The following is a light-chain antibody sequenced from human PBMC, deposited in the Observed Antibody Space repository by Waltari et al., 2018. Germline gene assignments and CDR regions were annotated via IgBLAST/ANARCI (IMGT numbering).Light chain of an antibody. V-gene: IGLV3-19*01. J-gene: IGLJ2*01. CDR1: SLSSYY. CDR3: NSRDSSGNHVV. Sequence: SSELTQDPAVSVALGQTVRITCHGDSLSSYYASWYQQKPGQAPLLSIFGKNSRPSGIPDRFSGSSSGNTVSLTITGAQAEDEADYYCNSRDSSGNHVVFGGGTKLTVL. CDR2: GKN.